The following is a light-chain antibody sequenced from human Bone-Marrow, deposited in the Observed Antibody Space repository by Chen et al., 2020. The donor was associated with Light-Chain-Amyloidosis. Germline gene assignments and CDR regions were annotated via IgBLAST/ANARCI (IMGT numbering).Light chain of an antibody. CDR2: DDS. J-gene: IGLJ3*02. V-gene: IGLV3-21*02. Sequence: SYVLTQPSSVSGAPGQTATLACGGNNIGSTSVHWYQQTPGQAPLLVVYDDSDRPSGIPERLSGSNSGNTATLTISRVEAGYEADYYCQVWDRSSDRPVFGGGTKLTVL. CDR1: NIGSTS. CDR3: QVWDRSSDRPV.